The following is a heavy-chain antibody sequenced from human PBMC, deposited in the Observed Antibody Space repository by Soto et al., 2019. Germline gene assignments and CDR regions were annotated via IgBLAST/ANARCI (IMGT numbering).Heavy chain of an antibody. V-gene: IGHV4-61*01. D-gene: IGHD2-21*01. CDR1: GGSVITRSYY. CDR2: VDDTGST. J-gene: IGHJ3*01. CDR3: ATIPTMLLAVDV. Sequence: QVRLQESGPGLVKPSETLSLTCTVSGGSVITRSYYWNWVRQPPGGGLEWIGYVDDTGSTKFTPHLKSRVSVSLDTSKNLFSLTLRSVTAADPAVYYCATIPTMLLAVDVWGQGAMVSVYS.